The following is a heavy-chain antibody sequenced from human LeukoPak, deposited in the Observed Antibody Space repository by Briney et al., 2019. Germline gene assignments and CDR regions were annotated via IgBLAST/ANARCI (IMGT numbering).Heavy chain of an antibody. CDR3: AREPPLNYYGSYYFDS. J-gene: IGHJ4*02. CDR1: GGSISSYY. V-gene: IGHV4-4*07. Sequence: SETLSLTCTASGGSISSYYWSWIRQPAGKGLEWIGRIYTSGSTNYNPSLKSRVTISVDTSKNQFSLKLNSVTAADTAVYYCAREPPLNYYGSYYFDSWGQGTLVTVSS. D-gene: IGHD3-10*01. CDR2: IYTSGST.